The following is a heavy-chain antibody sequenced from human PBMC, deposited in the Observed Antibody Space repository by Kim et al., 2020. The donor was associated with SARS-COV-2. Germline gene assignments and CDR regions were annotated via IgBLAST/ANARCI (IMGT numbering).Heavy chain of an antibody. J-gene: IGHJ4*02. CDR3: VELSGWYLDY. V-gene: IGHV3-30*03. CDR1: GFTFSSYG. Sequence: GGSLRLSCAASGFTFSSYGMHWVRQAPGKGLEWVAVISYDGSNKYYADSVKGRFTISRDNSKNTLYLQMNSLRAEDTAVYYCVELSGWYLDYWGQGTLVTVSS. CDR2: ISYDGSNK. D-gene: IGHD6-19*01.